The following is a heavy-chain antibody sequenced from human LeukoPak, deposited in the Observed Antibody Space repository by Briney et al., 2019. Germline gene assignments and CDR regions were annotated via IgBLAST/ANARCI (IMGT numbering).Heavy chain of an antibody. Sequence: TGGSLRLSCAASGFTFSNALMSWVRQAPGKGLEWVGRIKTKTDGGTTDYAAPVKGRLTISRDDSKNTLYLQMNSLKTEDTAVYYCYYGGNSGYWGQGTLVTVSS. CDR2: IKTKTDGGTT. J-gene: IGHJ4*02. D-gene: IGHD4-23*01. CDR1: GFTFSNAL. V-gene: IGHV3-15*01. CDR3: YYGGNSGY.